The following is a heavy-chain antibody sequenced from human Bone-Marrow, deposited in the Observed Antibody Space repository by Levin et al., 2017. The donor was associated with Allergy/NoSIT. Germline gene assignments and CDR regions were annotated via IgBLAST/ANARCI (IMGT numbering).Heavy chain of an antibody. CDR1: GFTFSSYA. CDR3: VKVAIGGYGGWFDP. D-gene: IGHD3-16*01. CDR2: ISSNGGST. V-gene: IGHV3-64D*06. Sequence: GGSLRLSCSASGFTFSSYAMHWVRQAPGKGLEYVSAISSNGGSTYYADSVKGRFTISRDNSKNTLYLQMSSLRAEDTAVYYCVKVAIGGYGGWFDPWGQGTLVTVSS. J-gene: IGHJ5*02.